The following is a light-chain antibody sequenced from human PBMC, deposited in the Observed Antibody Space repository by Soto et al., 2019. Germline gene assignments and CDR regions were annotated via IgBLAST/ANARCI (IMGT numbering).Light chain of an antibody. CDR1: QSVSNNY. J-gene: IGKJ1*01. CDR2: GAS. V-gene: IGKV3-20*01. CDR3: QQYADSPRT. Sequence: EIVLTQSPGTLSLSPRERATLSCRASQSVSNNYLAWYQHRPDQAPRLLIYGASTRAPGIPDRFSGSGSGTDFTLTISRLEPEDFAVYYCQQYADSPRTFGQGTQVEV.